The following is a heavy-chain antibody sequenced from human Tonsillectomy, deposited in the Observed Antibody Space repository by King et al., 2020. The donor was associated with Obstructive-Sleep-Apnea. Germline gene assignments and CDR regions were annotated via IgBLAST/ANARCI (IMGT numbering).Heavy chain of an antibody. CDR2: ISWNSGSI. D-gene: IGHD6-19*01. Sequence: DVQLVESGGGLVQPGRSLRLSCAASGFSFDDYAMHWVRQAPGKGLEGVSGISWNSGSIGYADSVKGRFTISRDNAKNSLYLQMNSLRVEDTALYYCAKDNSSGWYRGLDYWGQGTLVTVSS. CDR3: AKDNSSGWYRGLDY. J-gene: IGHJ4*02. CDR1: GFSFDDYA. V-gene: IGHV3-9*01.